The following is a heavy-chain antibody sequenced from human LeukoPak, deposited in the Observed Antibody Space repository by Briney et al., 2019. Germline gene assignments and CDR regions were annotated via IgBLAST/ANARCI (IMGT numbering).Heavy chain of an antibody. Sequence: SETLSLTCTVSGGSISSSSYYWSWIRQPPGKGLEWIGEINHSGSTYYNPSLKSRVTISVDTSKNQFSLKLSSVTAADTAVYYCARGDHYDSSGYYYPNDYYYMDVWGKGTTVTVSS. J-gene: IGHJ6*03. CDR3: ARGDHYDSSGYYYPNDYYYMDV. CDR2: INHSGST. V-gene: IGHV4-39*07. D-gene: IGHD3-22*01. CDR1: GGSISSSSYY.